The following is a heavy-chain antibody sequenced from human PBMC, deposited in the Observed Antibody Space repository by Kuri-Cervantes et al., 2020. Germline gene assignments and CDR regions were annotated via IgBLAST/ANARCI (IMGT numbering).Heavy chain of an antibody. V-gene: IGHV4-39*01. J-gene: IGHJ4*02. CDR3: ARHSHRIAVAGTGIDY. D-gene: IGHD6-19*01. Sequence: GSLRLSCTVSGGSISSSSYYWGWIRQPPGKGLEWIGSIYYSGSTYYNPSLKSRVTISVDTSKNQFSLKLSSVTAADTAVYYCARHSHRIAVAGTGIDYWGQGTLVTVSS. CDR2: IYYSGST. CDR1: GGSISSSSYY.